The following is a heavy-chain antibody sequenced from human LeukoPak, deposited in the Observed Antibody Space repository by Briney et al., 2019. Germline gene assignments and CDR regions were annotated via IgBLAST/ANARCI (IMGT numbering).Heavy chain of an antibody. Sequence: ASVKVSCKASGYIFTGYYMHWVRQAPGQGLEWMGWINPNSGDAHYAQKFQGRVTMTTDTSISTAYMELSRLKSDDTAVYYCARGAAAATNDAFYVWGQGTMVTVSS. V-gene: IGHV1-2*02. CDR3: ARGAAAATNDAFYV. CDR1: GYIFTGYY. J-gene: IGHJ3*01. D-gene: IGHD6-13*01. CDR2: INPNSGDA.